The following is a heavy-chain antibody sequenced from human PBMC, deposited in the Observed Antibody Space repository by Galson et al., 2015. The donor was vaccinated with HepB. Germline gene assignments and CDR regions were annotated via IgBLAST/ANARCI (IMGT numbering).Heavy chain of an antibody. D-gene: IGHD2/OR15-2a*01. CDR2: IVGSGGGT. V-gene: IGHV3-23*01. CDR1: GFTFSSFG. J-gene: IGHJ4*02. CDR3: ARGVGGFLDS. Sequence: SLRLSCAASGFTFSSFGMAWVRQAPGKGLERVSSIVGSGGGTVYADSVKGRFTISRDNSRNTLYLQMSSLRAEDTAVYYCARGVGGFLDSWGQGTLVTVSS.